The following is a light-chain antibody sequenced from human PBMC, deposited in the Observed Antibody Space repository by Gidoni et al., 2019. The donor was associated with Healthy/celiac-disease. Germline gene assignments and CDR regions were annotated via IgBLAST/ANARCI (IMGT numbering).Light chain of an antibody. Sequence: EIVLTQSPATLSLSPGERATLSCRSSQSVSSYFAWYQQKPGQAPRLLLYDASNRATGIPARFSGSGSGTDFTLTISSLAPEDFALYYCPQRSNWATFXGXTKVEI. CDR3: PQRSNWAT. CDR2: DAS. CDR1: QSVSSY. V-gene: IGKV3-11*01. J-gene: IGKJ4*01.